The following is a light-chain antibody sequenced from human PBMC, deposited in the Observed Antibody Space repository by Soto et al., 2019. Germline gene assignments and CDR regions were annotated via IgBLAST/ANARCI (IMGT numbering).Light chain of an antibody. J-gene: IGLJ3*02. Sequence: QSALTQPASVSGSPGQTITISCTGTSSDVGGYDVVSWYQQHPGKAPKLMIYEGTKRPSGVSNRFSGSKSGNTASLTVSGLRAEDEADYHCCSYAGSTTFWVFGGGTKLTVL. CDR1: SSDVGGYDV. CDR3: CSYAGSTTFWV. V-gene: IGLV2-23*01. CDR2: EGT.